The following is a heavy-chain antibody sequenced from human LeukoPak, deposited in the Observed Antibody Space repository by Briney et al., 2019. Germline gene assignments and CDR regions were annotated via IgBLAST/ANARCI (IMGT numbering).Heavy chain of an antibody. J-gene: IGHJ4*02. CDR2: INWNGGST. CDR1: GFTFYDYG. CDR3: ARVSDSSGCDY. D-gene: IGHD6-19*01. Sequence: GGSLRLSCAASGFTFYDYGMSSVRHAPGKGLEWVSGINWNGGSTGYADSVKGRFTISRDNAKNSLYLQMNSLRAEDTALYYCARVSDSSGCDYWGQGTLVTVSS. V-gene: IGHV3-20*04.